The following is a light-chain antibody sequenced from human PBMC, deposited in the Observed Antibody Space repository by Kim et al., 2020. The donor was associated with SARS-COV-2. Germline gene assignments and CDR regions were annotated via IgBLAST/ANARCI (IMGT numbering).Light chain of an antibody. V-gene: IGLV4-69*01. CDR3: QTWDTGIRV. CDR2: VNRDGRH. J-gene: IGLJ3*02. CDR1: SGHSSYA. Sequence: ASVQLTCLLSSGHSSYAIAWHQQQPGKGPRFLMKVNRDGRHIKGDGIPDRFSGSTSGAERYLTISSLQPEDEADYYCQTWDTGIRVFGGGTQLTVL.